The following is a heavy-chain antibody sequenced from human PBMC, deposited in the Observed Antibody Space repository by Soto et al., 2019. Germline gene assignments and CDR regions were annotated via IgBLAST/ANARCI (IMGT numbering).Heavy chain of an antibody. Sequence: SETLSLTCTVSGGSISSGVYYWSWIRHHPGKGLEWIGYIYYSGSTYYNPSLKSRVTISVDTSKNQFSLKLSSVTAADTAVYYCARDRGPVTSHYYYYGMDVWGQGTTVTVSS. D-gene: IGHD4-17*01. CDR2: IYYSGST. V-gene: IGHV4-31*03. J-gene: IGHJ6*02. CDR1: GGSISSGVYY. CDR3: ARDRGPVTSHYYYYGMDV.